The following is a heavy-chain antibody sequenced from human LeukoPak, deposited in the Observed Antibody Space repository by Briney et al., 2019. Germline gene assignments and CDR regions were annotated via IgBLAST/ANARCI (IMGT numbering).Heavy chain of an antibody. CDR3: AKSSSSSWYSGGY. CDR2: ISGSGGST. J-gene: IGHJ4*02. V-gene: IGHV3-23*01. D-gene: IGHD6-13*01. Sequence: PGGSLRLSCAASGFTFSSYAMSWVRQAPGKGLEWVSAISGSGGSTYYADSVKGRFTISRDNSKNTLYLQMSSLRAEDTAVYYCAKSSSSSWYSGGYWGQGTLVTVSS. CDR1: GFTFSSYA.